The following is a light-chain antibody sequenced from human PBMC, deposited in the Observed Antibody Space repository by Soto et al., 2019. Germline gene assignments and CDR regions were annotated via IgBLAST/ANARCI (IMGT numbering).Light chain of an antibody. J-gene: IGKJ4*01. CDR1: QSVSSN. CDR3: QQYNDWPLT. Sequence: EIVMTQSPATLSVSPGERATLSCRASQSVSSNLAWFQQKPGQAPRLLIYGASTRASTIPARFSGSGSGTEFTLTISSLQSEDVAVYYCQQYNDWPLTFGGGTKVEIK. V-gene: IGKV3-15*01. CDR2: GAS.